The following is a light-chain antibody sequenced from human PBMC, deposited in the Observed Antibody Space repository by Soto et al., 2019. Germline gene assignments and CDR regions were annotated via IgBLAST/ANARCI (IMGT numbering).Light chain of an antibody. Sequence: EIVLAQSPATLSVSPGERATLSCRASQRVASNLAWYQQKPGQAPRLLMYDASTRATGIPARFSGSGSGTEFTLTISSLQSEDFAVYYCQQYNNWWTFGQGTKVDIK. CDR3: QQYNNWWT. CDR1: QRVASN. CDR2: DAS. J-gene: IGKJ1*01. V-gene: IGKV3-15*01.